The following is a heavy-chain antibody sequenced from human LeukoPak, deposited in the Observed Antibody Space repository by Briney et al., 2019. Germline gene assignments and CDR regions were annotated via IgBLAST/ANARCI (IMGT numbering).Heavy chain of an antibody. CDR1: GYTFTSYG. V-gene: IGHV1-18*01. CDR3: ARDPGYGDYVDLLFDY. D-gene: IGHD4-17*01. J-gene: IGHJ4*02. CDR2: ISAYNGNT. Sequence: GASVKVSCKASGYTFTSYGISWVRQAPGQGLEWMGWISAYNGNTNYAQKLQGRVTMTTDTSTSTAYMELRSLRSDDTAVYYCARDPGYGDYVDLLFDYWGREPWSPSPQ.